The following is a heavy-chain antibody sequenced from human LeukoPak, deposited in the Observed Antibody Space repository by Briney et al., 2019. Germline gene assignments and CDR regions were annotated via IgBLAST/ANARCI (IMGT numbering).Heavy chain of an antibody. CDR2: INPNSGGT. Sequence: ASVMVSCKASGYTFTGYYIHWVRQTPGQGLEWMGWINPNSGGTKYAQKFQGRITMTRDTSISTAYMELSRLTSDDTAVYYCARGGMVDSSSYLYYFDYWGQGTLVTVSS. V-gene: IGHV1-2*02. CDR1: GYTFTGYY. D-gene: IGHD6-13*01. J-gene: IGHJ4*02. CDR3: ARGGMVDSSSYLYYFDY.